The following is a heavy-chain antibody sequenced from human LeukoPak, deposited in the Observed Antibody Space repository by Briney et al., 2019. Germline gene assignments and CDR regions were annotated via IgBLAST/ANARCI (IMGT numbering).Heavy chain of an antibody. CDR3: APPYYYDSSGYYYSDAFDI. D-gene: IGHD3-22*01. Sequence: ASVKVSCKAPGYTFTGYYMHWVRQAPGQGLEWMGWMNPNSGNTGYAQKFQGRVTMTRNTSISTAYMELSSLRSEDTAVYYCAPPYYYDSSGYYYSDAFDIWGQGTMVTVSS. CDR2: MNPNSGNT. CDR1: GYTFTGYY. J-gene: IGHJ3*02. V-gene: IGHV1-8*02.